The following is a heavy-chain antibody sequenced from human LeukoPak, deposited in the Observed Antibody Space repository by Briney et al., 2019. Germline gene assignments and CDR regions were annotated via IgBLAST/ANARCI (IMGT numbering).Heavy chain of an antibody. CDR2: IIPISGTA. CDR3: ARGLQYQLLKALGYYYMDV. CDR1: GGTFSSHA. Sequence: ASVKVSCKASGGTFSSHAIAWVRQAPGQGPEWMGGIIPISGTANYAQKFQGRVAITTDDSTSTAYMELSSLTSDDTAVYYCARGLQYQLLKALGYYYMDVWGQGTLVTGSS. D-gene: IGHD2-2*01. V-gene: IGHV1-69*05. J-gene: IGHJ6*03.